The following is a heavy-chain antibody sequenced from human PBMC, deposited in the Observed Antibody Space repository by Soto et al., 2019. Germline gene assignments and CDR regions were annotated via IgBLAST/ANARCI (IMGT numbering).Heavy chain of an antibody. CDR1: GYTFTSYG. V-gene: IGHV1-18*01. D-gene: IGHD2-21*01. Sequence: ASVKVSCKASGYTFTSYGISWVRQAPGQGLEWMGWISAYNGNTNYAQKLQGRVTVTTDTSTSTAYMELRSLRSDDTAVYYCARGTRREVWYNCFDPWGQGTLVTVSS. CDR3: ARGTRREVWYNCFDP. J-gene: IGHJ5*02. CDR2: ISAYNGNT.